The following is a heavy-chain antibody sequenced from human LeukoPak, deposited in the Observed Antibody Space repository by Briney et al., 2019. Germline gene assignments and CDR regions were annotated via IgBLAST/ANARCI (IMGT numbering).Heavy chain of an antibody. CDR1: GFTFSSYW. J-gene: IGHJ6*02. Sequence: PGGSLRLSCAASGFTFSSYWMSWVRQAPGKGLEWVANIKQDGSEKYYVDSVKGRFTISRDNAKNSLYLQMNSLRAEDTAVYYCASGRQQLASGRYYYGMDVWGQGTLVTVSS. D-gene: IGHD6-13*01. CDR3: ASGRQQLASGRYYYGMDV. V-gene: IGHV3-7*01. CDR2: IKQDGSEK.